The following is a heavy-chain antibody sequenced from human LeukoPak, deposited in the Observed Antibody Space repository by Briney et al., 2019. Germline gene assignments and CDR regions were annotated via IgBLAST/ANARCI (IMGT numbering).Heavy chain of an antibody. CDR2: VDPEDGET. D-gene: IGHD3-10*01. V-gene: IGHV1-69-2*01. CDR1: GYTFTGYY. CDR3: ATSRITMVRGVSGAFDI. Sequence: GASVKVSCKASGYTFTGYYMHWVQQAPGKGLEWMGLVDPEDGETIYAEKFQGRVTITADTSTDTAYMELSSLRSEDTAVYYCATSRITMVRGVSGAFDIWGQGTMVTVSS. J-gene: IGHJ3*02.